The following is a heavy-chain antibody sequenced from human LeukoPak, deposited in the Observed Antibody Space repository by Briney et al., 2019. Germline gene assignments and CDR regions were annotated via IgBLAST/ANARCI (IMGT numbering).Heavy chain of an antibody. V-gene: IGHV4-34*01. CDR3: ARGRYSRKSIAAPFYY. D-gene: IGHD6-6*01. CDR1: GGSFSGYY. J-gene: IGHJ4*02. Sequence: PSETLSLTCAVYGGSFSGYYWSWIRQPPGKGLEWIGEINHSGSTNYNPSLKSRVTISVNTSKNQFSLKLSSVTAADTAVYYCARGRYSRKSIAAPFYYWGQGTLVTVSS. CDR2: INHSGST.